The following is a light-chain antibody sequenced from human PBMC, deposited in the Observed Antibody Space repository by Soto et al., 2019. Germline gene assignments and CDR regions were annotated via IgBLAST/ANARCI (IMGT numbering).Light chain of an antibody. Sequence: EIGLTQSQGTLSLSPGERATLSCRASQSVSSNLAWYQQKPGQAPRLLIYGASTRATGIPARFSGSGSGTEFTLTISSLQSEDFAVYYCQQYNNWLPITLGQGTRLENK. CDR1: QSVSSN. V-gene: IGKV3-15*01. CDR2: GAS. J-gene: IGKJ5*01. CDR3: QQYNNWLPIT.